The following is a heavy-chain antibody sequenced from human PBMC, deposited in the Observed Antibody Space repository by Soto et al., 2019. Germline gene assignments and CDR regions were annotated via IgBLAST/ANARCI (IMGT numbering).Heavy chain of an antibody. J-gene: IGHJ6*02. CDR1: AGTFISYA. V-gene: IGHV1-3*01. CDR2: INAGNGNT. Sequence: ASLNLSCKAAAGTFISYASSWVRHAPGQRREGRGGINAGNGNTKYSQKFQGRVTITRDTSSSTAYMKLSSRRSEDTAVYYCASATGSSGYYGMDVWGQGTTVTVSS. CDR3: ASATGSSGYYGMDV.